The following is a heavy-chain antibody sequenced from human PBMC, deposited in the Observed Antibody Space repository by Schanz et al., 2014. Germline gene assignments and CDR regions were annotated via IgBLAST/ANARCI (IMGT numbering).Heavy chain of an antibody. D-gene: IGHD2-15*01. CDR2: INTASGNT. Sequence: QVQLVQSGAEVKKPGASVKVSCKTSGYTFTDYPINWVRQAPGRRLEWMGWINTASGNTRYSEAFQGRVTMTRDTSATTAYMELSSLRSEDTAVYYCVRVRYCSGGRCYQDNWFDPWGQGTLXTVSS. V-gene: IGHV1-3*04. CDR1: GYTFTDYP. J-gene: IGHJ5*02. CDR3: VRVRYCSGGRCYQDNWFDP.